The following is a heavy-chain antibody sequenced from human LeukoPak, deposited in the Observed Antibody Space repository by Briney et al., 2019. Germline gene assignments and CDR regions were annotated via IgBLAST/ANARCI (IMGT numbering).Heavy chain of an antibody. CDR2: ISYSSRYI. V-gene: IGHV3-21*01. CDR1: GFTFSSYT. J-gene: IGHJ4*02. D-gene: IGHD2-21*01. CDR3: AKGGPRIVIALQY. Sequence: GRSLRLSCAASGFTFSSYTINWVRQAPGKGLEWVSSISYSSRYIYYADSVKGRFTISRDNAKKSLYLQMNSLRAEDTAVYYCAKGGPRIVIALQYWGQRALVTVAS.